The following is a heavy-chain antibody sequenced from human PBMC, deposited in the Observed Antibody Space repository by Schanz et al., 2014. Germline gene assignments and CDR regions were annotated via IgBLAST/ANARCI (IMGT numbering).Heavy chain of an antibody. D-gene: IGHD1-26*01. Sequence: LVESGGGVVQPGRSLRLSCAASGFTFSSYGMHWVRQVPGKGLEWVAVVCYDGSKKYYADSVKGRFTTSRGNSKNTMYLQMNSLRAEDTAVYYCVKDLQRELLRDDHYYGMDVWGQGPTVTVSS. CDR3: VKDLQRELLRDDHYYGMDV. V-gene: IGHV3-33*06. CDR1: GFTFSSYG. CDR2: VCYDGSKK. J-gene: IGHJ6*02.